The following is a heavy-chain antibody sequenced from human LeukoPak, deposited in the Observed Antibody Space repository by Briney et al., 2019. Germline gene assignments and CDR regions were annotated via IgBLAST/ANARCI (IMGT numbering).Heavy chain of an antibody. V-gene: IGHV4-59*08. J-gene: IGHJ2*01. D-gene: IGHD2-2*01. CDR3: ARLVRYQLLSGSWYFDL. Sequence: SETLSLTCTVSGGSISSYYWSWIRQPPGKGLEWIGYIYYSGSANYNPSLKSRVTISVDTSKNQFSLKLSSVTAADTAVYYCARLVRYQLLSGSWYFDLWGRGTLVTVSS. CDR2: IYYSGSA. CDR1: GGSISSYY.